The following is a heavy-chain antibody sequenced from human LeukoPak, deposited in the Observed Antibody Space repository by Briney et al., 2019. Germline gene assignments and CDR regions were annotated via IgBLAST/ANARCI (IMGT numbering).Heavy chain of an antibody. CDR3: ASLELIGEKRGAFHT. CDR2: IYYSGST. Sequence: GSLRLSCAASGFTFSNAWMSWVRQAPGKGLEWIGSIYYSGSTYYNPSLKSRVTISVDTSKNQFSLKLNSVTAADTAVYYCASLELIGEKRGAFHTWGQGTMVTVSS. J-gene: IGHJ3*02. V-gene: IGHV4-38-2*01. D-gene: IGHD1-26*01. CDR1: GFTFSNAW.